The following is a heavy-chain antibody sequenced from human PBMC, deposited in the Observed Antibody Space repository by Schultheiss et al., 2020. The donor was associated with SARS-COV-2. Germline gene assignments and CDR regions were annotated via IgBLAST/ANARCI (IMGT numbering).Heavy chain of an antibody. Sequence: GGSLRLSCAASGFTFSSYGMHWVRQAPGKGLEWVAVISYDGSNKYYADSVKGRFTISRYNSKNTLYLQMNSLRAEDTAVYYCAKLSRLATVVTPIQHWGQGTLVTVSS. CDR1: GFTFSSYG. D-gene: IGHD4-23*01. CDR2: ISYDGSNK. CDR3: AKLSRLATVVTPIQH. J-gene: IGHJ1*01. V-gene: IGHV3-30*18.